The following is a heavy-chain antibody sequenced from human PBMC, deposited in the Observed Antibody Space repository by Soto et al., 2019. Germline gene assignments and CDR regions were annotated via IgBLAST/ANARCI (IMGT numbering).Heavy chain of an antibody. D-gene: IGHD3-22*01. CDR1: GYSFTSYW. Sequence: PGESLKISCKGSGYSFTSYWISWVRQMPGKGLEWVGRIDPSDSYTNYSPSFQGHVTISADKSISTAYLQWSSLKASDTAMYYCARLARYDSSGHQGGFDYWGQGTLVTVSS. CDR3: ARLARYDSSGHQGGFDY. V-gene: IGHV5-10-1*01. J-gene: IGHJ4*02. CDR2: IDPSDSYT.